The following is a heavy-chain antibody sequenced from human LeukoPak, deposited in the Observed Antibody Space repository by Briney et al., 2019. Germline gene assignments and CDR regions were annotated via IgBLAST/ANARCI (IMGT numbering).Heavy chain of an antibody. D-gene: IGHD3-16*02. CDR1: GFTVSSNY. Sequence: GGSLRLSCAASGFTVSSNYMTWVRQAPGKGLEWVSSISSSSSYIYYADSVKGRFTISRDNAKNSLYLQMNSLRAEDTAVYYCARDIYDYVWGSYRYPYYYYGMDVWGQGTTVTVSS. CDR3: ARDIYDYVWGSYRYPYYYYGMDV. V-gene: IGHV3-21*01. CDR2: ISSSSSYI. J-gene: IGHJ6*02.